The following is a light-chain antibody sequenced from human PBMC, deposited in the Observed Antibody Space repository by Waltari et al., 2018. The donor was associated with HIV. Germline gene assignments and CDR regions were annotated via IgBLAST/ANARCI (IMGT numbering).Light chain of an antibody. J-gene: IGKJ2*01. V-gene: IGKV3-15*01. Sequence: EIVMTQSPATLSVSPGERAPLSCRASQSVSSNLAWYQQKPGQAPRLLIYGASTRATGIPARFSGSGSGTEFTLTISSLQSEDFAVYYCQQYNTWPPRTFGQGTKLEIK. CDR1: QSVSSN. CDR3: QQYNTWPPRT. CDR2: GAS.